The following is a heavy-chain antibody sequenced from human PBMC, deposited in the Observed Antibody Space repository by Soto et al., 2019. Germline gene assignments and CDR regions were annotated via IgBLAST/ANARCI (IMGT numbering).Heavy chain of an antibody. D-gene: IGHD4-17*01. V-gene: IGHV3-74*01. CDR1: GFTFTNYW. Sequence: PGGSLRLSCASSGFTFTNYWMHWVRQVPGKGLVWVSRINADGSYASYADFVKGRFTISRDNSRNTVHLQMNSLSAEDTAVYYCARDFTTAETPGDDFDYWGQGIPVTVSS. CDR2: INADGSYA. CDR3: ARDFTTAETPGDDFDY. J-gene: IGHJ4*02.